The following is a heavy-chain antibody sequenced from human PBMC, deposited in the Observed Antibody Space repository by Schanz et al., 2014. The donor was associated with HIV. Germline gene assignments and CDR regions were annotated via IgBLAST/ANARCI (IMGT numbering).Heavy chain of an antibody. CDR1: GFTFSSYA. CDR3: AKDGPGIAVAGTGYFDY. CDR2: ISYDGSNK. V-gene: IGHV3-30*18. D-gene: IGHD6-19*01. J-gene: IGHJ4*02. Sequence: VQLVESGGGLVQPGGSLRLSCAASGFTFSSYAMHWVRQAPGKGLEWVAVISYDGSNKYYADSVKGRFTISRDNSKNSLYLQMDSLRAEDTAVYFCAKDGPGIAVAGTGYFDYWGQGTLVTVSS.